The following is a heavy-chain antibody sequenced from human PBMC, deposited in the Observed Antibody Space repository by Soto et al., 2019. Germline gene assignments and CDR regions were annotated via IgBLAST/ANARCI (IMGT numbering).Heavy chain of an antibody. D-gene: IGHD6-13*01. CDR2: ISWDGGST. V-gene: IGHV3-43*01. CDR3: AKELYSSPYYYYGMDV. J-gene: IGHJ6*02. CDR1: GFTFDDYT. Sequence: PGGSLRLSCAASGFTFDDYTMHWVRQAPGKGLEWVSLISWDGGSTYYADSVKGRFTISRDNSKNSLYLQMNSLRTEDTALYYCAKELYSSPYYYYGMDVWGQGTTVTVSS.